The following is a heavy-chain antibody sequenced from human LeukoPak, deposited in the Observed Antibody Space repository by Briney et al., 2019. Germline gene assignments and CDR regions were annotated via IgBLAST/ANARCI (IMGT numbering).Heavy chain of an antibody. CDR2: IHHGGGS. CDR3: ARHPSGIEWFDP. V-gene: IGHV4-38-2*01. CDR1: GYSISSGYY. D-gene: IGHD1-14*01. Sequence: SETLSLTCAVSGYSISSGYYLAWIRQSPGKGLEGIGSIHHGGGSYYTASLKSRVTISVDTSKNHFSLKLSSVTAADTAVYYCARHPSGIEWFDPWGQGTLVTVSS. J-gene: IGHJ5*02.